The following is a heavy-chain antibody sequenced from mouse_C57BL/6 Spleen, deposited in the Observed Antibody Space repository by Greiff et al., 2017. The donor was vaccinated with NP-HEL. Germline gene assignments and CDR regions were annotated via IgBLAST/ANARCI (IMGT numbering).Heavy chain of an antibody. V-gene: IGHV1-61*01. J-gene: IGHJ2*01. CDR2: IYPSDSET. Sequence: QVQLQQPGAELVRPGSSVKLSCKAFGYTFTSYWMDWVKQRPGQGLEWIGNIYPSDSETHYNQKFKDKATLTVDKSSSTAYMQLSSLTSEDSAVYYCARLYYGSSDYWGQGTTLTVSS. CDR3: ARLYYGSSDY. CDR1: GYTFTSYW. D-gene: IGHD1-1*01.